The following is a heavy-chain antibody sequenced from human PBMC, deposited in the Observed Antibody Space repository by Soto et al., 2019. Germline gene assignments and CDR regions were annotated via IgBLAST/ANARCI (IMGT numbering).Heavy chain of an antibody. Sequence: EVQLVQSGAEVKKPGESLKISCNGSGYSFTSYWIGWVRQMPGKGLEWMGIIYPGDSDTRYSPSFQGQVTISAAKSISTAYLQWICPKASDSAMYYCARHGVGDTLTGQPDYWGQGTLVTVSS. CDR2: IYPGDSDT. CDR1: GYSFTSYW. D-gene: IGHD3-9*01. V-gene: IGHV5-51*01. CDR3: ARHGVGDTLTGQPDY. J-gene: IGHJ4*02.